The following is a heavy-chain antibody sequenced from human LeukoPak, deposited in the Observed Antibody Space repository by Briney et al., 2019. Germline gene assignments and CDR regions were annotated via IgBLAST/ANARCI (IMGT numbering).Heavy chain of an antibody. D-gene: IGHD6-6*01. CDR1: GGSISSYY. V-gene: IGHV4-59*08. CDR3: ARAPLEYSSSSDPYFFDY. Sequence: SETLSLTCTVSGGSISSYYWSWIRQPPGKGLEWIGYIYYSGSTNYNPSLKSRVTISVDTSKNQFSLKLSSVTAADTAVYYCARAPLEYSSSSDPYFFDYWGQGTLVTVSS. CDR2: IYYSGST. J-gene: IGHJ4*02.